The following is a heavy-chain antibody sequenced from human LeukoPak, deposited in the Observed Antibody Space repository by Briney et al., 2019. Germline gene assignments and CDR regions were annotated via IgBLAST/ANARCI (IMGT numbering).Heavy chain of an antibody. CDR1: GFTFSSYA. D-gene: IGHD6-13*01. CDR2: ISGSGGST. J-gene: IGHJ6*02. V-gene: IGHV3-23*01. Sequence: GGSLRLSCAASGFTFSSYAMSWLRQAPGKGLECVSAISGSGGSTYCADSVKGRFTISRDNSKNTLYLQMNSLRAEDTAVYYCAKRYSSSWYYYYYGMDVWGQGTTVTVSS. CDR3: AKRYSSSWYYYYYGMDV.